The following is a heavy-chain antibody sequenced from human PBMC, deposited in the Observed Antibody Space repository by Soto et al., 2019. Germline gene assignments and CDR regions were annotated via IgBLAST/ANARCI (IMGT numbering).Heavy chain of an antibody. CDR2: IIPILGIA. J-gene: IGHJ6*03. Sequence: GASVKVSCKASGGTFSSYTISWVRQAPGQGLEWMGRIIPILGIANYAQKFQGRVTITADKSTSTAYMELSSLRSEDTAVYYCARGGISHWAYFYYMDVWDRGTTVTVSS. CDR1: GGTFSSYT. V-gene: IGHV1-69*02. D-gene: IGHD2-21*01. CDR3: ARGGISHWAYFYYMDV.